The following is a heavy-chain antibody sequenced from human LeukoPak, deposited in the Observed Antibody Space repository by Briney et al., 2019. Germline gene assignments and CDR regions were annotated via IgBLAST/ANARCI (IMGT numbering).Heavy chain of an antibody. CDR2: ISGSGGST. J-gene: IGHJ4*02. Sequence: AGGSLRLSCAASGFTFSSYAMSWVRQAPGKGLEWVSAISGSGGSTYYADSVKGRFTISRDNSKNTLYLQMNSLRAEDTAVYYCAKDEEQWLVHGYWGQGTLVTVSS. V-gene: IGHV3-23*01. D-gene: IGHD6-19*01. CDR3: AKDEEQWLVHGY. CDR1: GFTFSSYA.